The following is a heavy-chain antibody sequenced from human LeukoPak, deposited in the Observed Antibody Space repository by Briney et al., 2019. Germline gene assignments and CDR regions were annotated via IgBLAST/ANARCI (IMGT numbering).Heavy chain of an antibody. J-gene: IGHJ4*02. CDR2: INSDGSST. D-gene: IGHD1-26*01. CDR3: ARDSWESGLDYFDY. CDR1: GFTFSNAW. Sequence: GGSLRPSCAASGFTFSNAWMHWVRQAPGKGLVWVSRINSDGSSTSYADSVKGRFTISRDNAKNTLYLQMNSLRAEDTAVYYCARDSWESGLDYFDYWGQGTLVTVSS. V-gene: IGHV3-74*01.